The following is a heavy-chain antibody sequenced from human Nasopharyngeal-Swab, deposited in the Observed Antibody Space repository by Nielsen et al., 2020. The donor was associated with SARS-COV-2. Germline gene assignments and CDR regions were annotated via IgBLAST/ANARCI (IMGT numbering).Heavy chain of an antibody. CDR1: GYTFTSYG. D-gene: IGHD5-12*01. Sequence: ASVKVSCKASGYTFTSYGISWVRQAPGQGLEWMGWISAYNGNTNSAQRLQGRVTMTTDTSTSTAYMELRSLRSDDTAVYYCARDAEWLRFLAGGYMDVWGKGTTVTVSS. CDR3: ARDAEWLRFLAGGYMDV. J-gene: IGHJ6*03. CDR2: ISAYNGNT. V-gene: IGHV1-18*04.